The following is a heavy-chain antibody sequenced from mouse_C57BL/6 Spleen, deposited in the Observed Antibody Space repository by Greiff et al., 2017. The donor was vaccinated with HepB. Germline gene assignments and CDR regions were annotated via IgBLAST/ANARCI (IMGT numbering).Heavy chain of an antibody. CDR3: AREGVLDFDV. D-gene: IGHD1-1*01. Sequence: EVQLQQSGPVLVKPGASVKMSCKASGYTFTDYYMNWVKQSHGKSLEWIGVINPYDGGTSYNQKFKGKATLTVDKSSSTAYMELNSLTSEDSAVYYCAREGVLDFDVWGTGTTVTVSS. CDR2: INPYDGGT. CDR1: GYTFTDYY. V-gene: IGHV1-19*01. J-gene: IGHJ1*03.